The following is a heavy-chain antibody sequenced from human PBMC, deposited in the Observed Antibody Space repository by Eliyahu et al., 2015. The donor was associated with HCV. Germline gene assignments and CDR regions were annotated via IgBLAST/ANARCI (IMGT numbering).Heavy chain of an antibody. Sequence: EVQLVESGGGLVKPGGSLRLSCAASGFTFSNAWMNWVRQAPGKGLEWVGRIKSKTDGGTTDYAAPVKGRFTISRDDSKNTLYLQMNSLKTEDTAVYYCTTDNPYCSSTSCYIANDYWGQGTLVTVSS. CDR3: TTDNPYCSSTSCYIANDY. CDR2: IKSKTDGGTT. J-gene: IGHJ4*02. CDR1: GFTFSNAW. D-gene: IGHD2-2*01. V-gene: IGHV3-15*07.